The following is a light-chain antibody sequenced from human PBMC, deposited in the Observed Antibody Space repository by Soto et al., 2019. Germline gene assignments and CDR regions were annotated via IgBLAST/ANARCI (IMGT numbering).Light chain of an antibody. CDR2: GAS. Sequence: EIVLTQSPGTLSLSPGERATLSCRASQSVSSSYLAWYQQKPGQAPRLLIYGASSRATGIPDRFSGSGSGTDFTITISSLEPEDFAVYYCQQYDSSPLTFGEGTKVEIK. CDR3: QQYDSSPLT. CDR1: QSVSSSY. J-gene: IGKJ4*01. V-gene: IGKV3-20*01.